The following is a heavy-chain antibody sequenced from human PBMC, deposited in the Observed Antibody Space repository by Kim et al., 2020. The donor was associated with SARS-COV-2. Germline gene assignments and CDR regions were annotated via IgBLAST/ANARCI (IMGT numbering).Heavy chain of an antibody. D-gene: IGHD1-26*01. Sequence: SVKVSCKTSGGTFSSYAISWVRQAPGQGLEWMGGIIPMIGRGNYAQKFQGRVTITADESTSTAYMGLSSLRSDDTAMYYCARSPRRWELQYWGQGTLVTVSA. CDR2: IIPMIGRG. J-gene: IGHJ4*02. CDR1: GGTFSSYA. CDR3: ARSPRRWELQY. V-gene: IGHV1-69*13.